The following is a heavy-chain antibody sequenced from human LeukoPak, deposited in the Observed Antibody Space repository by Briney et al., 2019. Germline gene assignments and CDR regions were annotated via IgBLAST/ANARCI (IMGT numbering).Heavy chain of an antibody. J-gene: IGHJ3*02. CDR1: GDSLTSHY. Sequence: SETLSLTCTVSGDSLTSHYRNWIRHPAGTGLEWIGRIYTSGRTNYSPSLKSRVSMSMDTSTNGLSLKLSSVTAADTAVYYCARDTAVSGVDAFDIWGQGTMVTVSS. CDR2: IYTSGRT. CDR3: ARDTAVSGVDAFDI. D-gene: IGHD6-19*01. V-gene: IGHV4-4*07.